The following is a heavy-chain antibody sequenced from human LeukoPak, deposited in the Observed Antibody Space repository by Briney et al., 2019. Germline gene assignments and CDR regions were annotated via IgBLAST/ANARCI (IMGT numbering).Heavy chain of an antibody. V-gene: IGHV3-7*03. Sequence: GGSLRLSCAASGFTISPFWMAWVRQAPGKGLEWVASIKEDGSKKYYVDSVKGRFTISRDNAKNSQYLQMNSLRAEDTAVYYCARALSAAASYWGRGALVTVSS. J-gene: IGHJ4*02. D-gene: IGHD2-2*01. CDR3: ARALSAAASY. CDR1: GFTISPFW. CDR2: IKEDGSKK.